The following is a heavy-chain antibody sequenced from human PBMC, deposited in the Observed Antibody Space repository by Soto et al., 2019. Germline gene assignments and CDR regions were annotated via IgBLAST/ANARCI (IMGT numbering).Heavy chain of an antibody. CDR2: ISYDGDNK. D-gene: IGHD3-16*01. CDR3: ARDVGGLGYDGMDV. Sequence: QVQLVESGGGVVQPGTSLRLSCAASRFTFSNYAVHWVRQAPGKGLDWVALISYDGDNKYYADSVKGRFTISRDNPRNTLYLQMNSLRAEDTDVYYCARDVGGLGYDGMDVWGQGTTVTVSS. CDR1: RFTFSNYA. J-gene: IGHJ6*02. V-gene: IGHV3-30-3*01.